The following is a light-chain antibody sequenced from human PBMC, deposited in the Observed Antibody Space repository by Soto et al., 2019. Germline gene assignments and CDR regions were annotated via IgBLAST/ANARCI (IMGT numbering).Light chain of an antibody. J-gene: IGKJ1*01. CDR2: GAS. V-gene: IGKV3-20*01. CDR3: QHFVTSLTWT. CDR1: QSVSSTY. Sequence: EIVLTQSPGTLSLSPGERATLSCRASQSVSSTYLIWYQQKPGQAPRRRIYGASSRATGVPDRFSGGGSGTVFTLLISRLEPEDFAVYYGQHFVTSLTWTFGQGTKVEIK.